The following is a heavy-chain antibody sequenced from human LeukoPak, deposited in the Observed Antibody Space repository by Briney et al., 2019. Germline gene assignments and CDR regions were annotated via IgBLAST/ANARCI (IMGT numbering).Heavy chain of an antibody. D-gene: IGHD5-18*01. CDR2: IYHSGNT. Sequence: SETLSLTCTVSGGSISSSSYYWGWIRQPPGKGLEWIGSIYHSGNTYYNPSLKSRVTVSVDTSKNQFSLKLNSVTAADTALYYCARGERGYSYGYLYYYYYYMDVWGKGTTVTVSS. CDR1: GGSISSSSYY. CDR3: ARGERGYSYGYLYYYYYYMDV. J-gene: IGHJ6*03. V-gene: IGHV4-39*07.